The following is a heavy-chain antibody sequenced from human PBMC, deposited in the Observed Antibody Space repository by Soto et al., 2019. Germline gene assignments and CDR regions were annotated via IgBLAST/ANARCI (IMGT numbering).Heavy chain of an antibody. Sequence: GGSLILSCAASGFTFSDYYMSWIRQAPGKGLEWVSYITGSSSYTNYADSVKGRFTISRDNAKNSLYLQMNSLRAEDTAVYYCARAYSGSYVVYWGQGTLVTVSS. CDR2: ITGSSSYT. CDR3: ARAYSGSYVVY. V-gene: IGHV3-11*06. CDR1: GFTFSDYY. J-gene: IGHJ4*02. D-gene: IGHD1-26*01.